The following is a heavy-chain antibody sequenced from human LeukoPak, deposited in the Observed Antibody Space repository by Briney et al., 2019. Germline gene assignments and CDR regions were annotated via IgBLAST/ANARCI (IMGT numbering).Heavy chain of an antibody. D-gene: IGHD6-13*01. J-gene: IGHJ4*02. CDR2: FDPEDGET. CDR3: VTAQGSWPDEAYYFDY. Sequence: ASVKVSCKVSGYTLTELSMHWVRQAPGKGLEWMGGFDPEDGETIYAQKFQGRVTMTEDTSTDTAYMELSSLRSEDTAVYYCVTAQGSWPDEAYYFDYWGQGTLVTVSS. CDR1: GYTLTELS. V-gene: IGHV1-24*01.